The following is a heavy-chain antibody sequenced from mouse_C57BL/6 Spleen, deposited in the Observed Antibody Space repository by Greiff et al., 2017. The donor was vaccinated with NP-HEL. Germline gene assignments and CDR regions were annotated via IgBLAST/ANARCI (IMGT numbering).Heavy chain of an antibody. CDR2: ISSGSSTI. CDR1: GFTFSDYG. D-gene: IGHD4-1*01. V-gene: IGHV5-17*01. Sequence: DVMLVESGGGLVKPGGSLKLSCAASGFTFSDYGMHWVRQAPEKGLEWVAYISSGSSTIYYADTVKGRFTISRDNAKNTLFLQMTSLRSEDTAMYYCATGTSWYFDVWGTGTTVTVSS. J-gene: IGHJ1*03. CDR3: ATGTSWYFDV.